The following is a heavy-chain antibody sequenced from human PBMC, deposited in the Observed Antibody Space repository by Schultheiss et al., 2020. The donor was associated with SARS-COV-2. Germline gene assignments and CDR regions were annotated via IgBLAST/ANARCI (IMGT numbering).Heavy chain of an antibody. Sequence: GGSLRLSCAASGFTFSSYAMHWVRQAPGKGLEWVAVISYDGSNKYYADSVKGRFTISRDNSKNTLYLQMNSLRAEDTALYYCTRASLGDSSDAWGPGTLVTVSS. CDR2: ISYDGSNK. V-gene: IGHV3-30*04. CDR1: GFTFSSYA. J-gene: IGHJ5*02. CDR3: TRASLGDSSDA. D-gene: IGHD3-16*01.